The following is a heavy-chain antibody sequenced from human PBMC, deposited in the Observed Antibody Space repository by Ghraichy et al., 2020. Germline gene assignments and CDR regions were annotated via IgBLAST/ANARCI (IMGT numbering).Heavy chain of an antibody. Sequence: SETLSLTCAVSGGSISSGGYSWSWIRQPPGKGLEWIGYIYHSGSTYYNPSLKSRVTISVDRSKNQFSLKLSSVTAADTAVYYCARVGADYGDPIDIWGQGTIVTVSS. D-gene: IGHD4-17*01. CDR1: GGSISSGGYS. CDR3: ARVGADYGDPIDI. CDR2: IYHSGST. J-gene: IGHJ3*02. V-gene: IGHV4-30-2*01.